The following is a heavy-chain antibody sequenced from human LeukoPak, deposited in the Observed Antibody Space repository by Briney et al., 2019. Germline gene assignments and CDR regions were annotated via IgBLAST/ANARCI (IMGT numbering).Heavy chain of an antibody. V-gene: IGHV1-24*01. D-gene: IGHD5-24*01. CDR3: ARGMATIPSLSGGMDV. CDR2: FDPEDGET. CDR1: GYTLTELS. J-gene: IGHJ6*02. Sequence: GASVKVSCKVSGYTLTELSMHWVRQAPGKGLEWMGGFDPEDGETIYAQKFQGRVTMTRDTSTSTVYMELSSLRSEDTAVYYCARGMATIPSLSGGMDVWGQGTTVTVSS.